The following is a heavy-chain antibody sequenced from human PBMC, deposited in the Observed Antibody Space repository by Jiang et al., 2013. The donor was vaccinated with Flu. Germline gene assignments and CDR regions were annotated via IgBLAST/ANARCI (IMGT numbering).Heavy chain of an antibody. CDR2: IYYSGST. D-gene: IGHD3-9*01. CDR3: ARSYDILTGPDY. CDR1: GGSISSGGYS. V-gene: IGHV4-30-4*07. Sequence: GLVKPSQTLSLTCAVSGGSISSGGYSWSWIRQPPGKGLEWIGYIYYSGSTYYNPSLKSRVTISVDTSKNQFSLKLSSVTAADTAVYYCARSYDILTGPDYWGQGTLVTVSS. J-gene: IGHJ4*02.